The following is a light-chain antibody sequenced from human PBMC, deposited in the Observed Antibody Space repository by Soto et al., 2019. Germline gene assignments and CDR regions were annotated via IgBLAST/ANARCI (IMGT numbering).Light chain of an antibody. CDR1: QSLNDW. J-gene: IGKJ1*01. CDR3: QQYKGYPWT. Sequence: DIQVTQSPSTLSASVGDRVTITCRASQSLNDWLAWYQQKPGKAPKLLIYKASGLESGVPSRFSGSGSGTEFTLTISSLQPDDFAPYYFQQYKGYPWTFGQGTKVEIK. CDR2: KAS. V-gene: IGKV1-5*03.